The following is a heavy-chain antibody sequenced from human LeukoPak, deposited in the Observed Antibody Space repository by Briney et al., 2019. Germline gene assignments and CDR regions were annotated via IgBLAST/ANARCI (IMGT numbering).Heavy chain of an antibody. D-gene: IGHD3-22*01. CDR1: GFTFSSYA. CDR3: AKNLEVVREFDY. CDR2: ISGSGGST. Sequence: TGGSLRLSCAASGFTFSSYAMSWVRQAPGKGLEWVSAISGSGGSTYYADSVKGRFTISRDMSKNTLYLQMNNLRAEDTAVYYCAKNLEVVREFDYWGQGTLVTVSS. J-gene: IGHJ4*02. V-gene: IGHV3-23*01.